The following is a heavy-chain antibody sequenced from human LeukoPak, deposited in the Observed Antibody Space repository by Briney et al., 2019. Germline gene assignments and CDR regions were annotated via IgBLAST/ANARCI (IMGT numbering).Heavy chain of an antibody. CDR1: GGSFSGYY. D-gene: IGHD3-3*01. V-gene: IGHV4-34*01. CDR2: INHSGST. Sequence: SETLSLTCAVYGGSFSGYYWSWIRQPPGKGLEWIGEINHSGSTNYNPSLKSRVTISVDTSKNQFSLKLSSVTAADTAVYYCARADFWSGYPSDYWGQGTLVTVSS. CDR3: ARADFWSGYPSDY. J-gene: IGHJ4*02.